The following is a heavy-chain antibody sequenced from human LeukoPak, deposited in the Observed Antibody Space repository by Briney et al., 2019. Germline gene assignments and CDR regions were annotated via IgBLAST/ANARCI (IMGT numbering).Heavy chain of an antibody. CDR1: GFTFSSYS. V-gene: IGHV3-21*01. D-gene: IGHD3-10*01. CDR3: ARNNWFGEFENWFDS. Sequence: GGSLRLSCVVSGFTFSSYSMNWVRQAPGKGPEWVSSISSSSSYIYYGDSMKGRFTISRDNAKNSLYLQMNSLRAEDTAVYYCARNNWFGEFENWFDSWGQGTLVTVSS. J-gene: IGHJ5*01. CDR2: ISSSSSYI.